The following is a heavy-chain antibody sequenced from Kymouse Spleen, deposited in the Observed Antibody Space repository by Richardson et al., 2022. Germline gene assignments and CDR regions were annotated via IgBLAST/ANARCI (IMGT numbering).Heavy chain of an antibody. J-gene: IGHJ6*02. V-gene: IGHV3-15*01. CDR3: TTNYGSGSPYYYYGMDV. CDR2: IKSKTDGGTT. CDR1: GFTFSNAW. Sequence: EVQLVESGGGLVKPGGSLRLSCAASGFTFSNAWMSWVRQAPGKGLEWVGRIKSKTDGGTTDYAAPVKGRFTISRDDSKNTLYLQMNSLKTEDTAVYYCTTNYGSGSPYYYYGMDVWGQGTTVTVSS. D-gene: IGHD3-10*01.